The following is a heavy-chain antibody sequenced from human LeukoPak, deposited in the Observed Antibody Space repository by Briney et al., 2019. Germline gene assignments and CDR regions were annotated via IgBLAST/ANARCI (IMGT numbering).Heavy chain of an antibody. CDR3: AKVAKYYYGSQTYFFFEN. J-gene: IGHJ4*02. CDR1: DTSINTYY. Sequence: SETLSLTCTVSDTSINTYYWSWIRQPAGKGLEWIGHIHATGTTNYNPSLKGRVTMSIDTSKNQFSLNMRSVTAADTAVYFCAKVAKYYYGSQTYFFFENWGQGTLVTVSS. D-gene: IGHD3-10*01. CDR2: IHATGTT. V-gene: IGHV4-4*07.